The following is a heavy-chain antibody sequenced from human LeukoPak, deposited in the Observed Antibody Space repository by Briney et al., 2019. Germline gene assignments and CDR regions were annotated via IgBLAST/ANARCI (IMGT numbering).Heavy chain of an antibody. D-gene: IGHD6-19*01. CDR3: ARGMGSGWTSYYYYYYGMDV. Sequence: GGSLRLSCAASGFTFDDYAMHWVRQATGKGLEWVSAIGTAGDTYYPGSVKGRFTISRENAKNSLYLQMNSLRAGDTAVYYCARGMGSGWTSYYYYYYGMDVWGQGTTVTVSS. CDR1: GFTFDDYA. J-gene: IGHJ6*02. CDR2: IGTAGDT. V-gene: IGHV3-13*01.